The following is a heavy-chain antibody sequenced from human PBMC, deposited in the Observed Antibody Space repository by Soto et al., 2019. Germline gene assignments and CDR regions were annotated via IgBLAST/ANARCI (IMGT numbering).Heavy chain of an antibody. CDR2: IYYSGST. J-gene: IGHJ4*02. CDR1: GGSISSYY. CDR3: ARYSGYDSFVDY. Sequence: PSETLSLTCTVSGGSISSYYWSRIRQPPGKGLEWIGYIYYSGSTNYNPSLKSRVTISVDTSKNQFSLKLSSVTAADTAVYYCARYSGYDSFVDYWRQGTLDTVSS. D-gene: IGHD5-12*01. V-gene: IGHV4-59*01.